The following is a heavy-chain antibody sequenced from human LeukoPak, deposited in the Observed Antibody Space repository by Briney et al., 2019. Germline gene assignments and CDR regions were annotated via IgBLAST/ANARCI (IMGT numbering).Heavy chain of an antibody. J-gene: IGHJ4*02. CDR2: ISYDGNTK. D-gene: IGHD5-12*01. CDR3: AKLRVDAYDSPNDS. CDR1: GFTFSSSG. V-gene: IGHV3-30*18. Sequence: GGPLRLSCAASGFTFSSSGMHWVRQAPGMGREWGAIISYDGNTKYYADSVKGRFTISRDNSRSALYLQMNSLRTDDTALYYCAKLRVDAYDSPNDSWGQGILVTVSS.